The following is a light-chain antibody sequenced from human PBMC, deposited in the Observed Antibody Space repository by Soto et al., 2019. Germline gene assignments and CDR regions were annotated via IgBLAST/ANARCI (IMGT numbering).Light chain of an antibody. J-gene: IGKJ1*01. CDR1: QSISSW. Sequence: EIQMTQSSSTLSASVGDRVPITCRASQSISSWLAWYQQKPGKAPKLLIYKGSSLESGVPSRFSGSGSATEFTLTISSLKPDDFVTYYCQQYNIYSSTSGQGTKLDSK. V-gene: IGKV1-5*03. CDR2: KGS. CDR3: QQYNIYSST.